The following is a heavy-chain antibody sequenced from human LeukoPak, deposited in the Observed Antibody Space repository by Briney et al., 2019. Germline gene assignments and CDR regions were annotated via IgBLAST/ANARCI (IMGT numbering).Heavy chain of an antibody. V-gene: IGHV4-59*01. CDR2: IYYSGST. Sequence: SETLSLTCTVSGGSISSYYWSWIRQPPGQGLEWIGYIYYSGSTNYNPSLKSRVSISVDTSKNQFSLKLSSVTAADTAVYYCARLRRDGYILDYWGQGTLVTVSS. CDR3: ARLRRDGYILDY. J-gene: IGHJ4*02. CDR1: GGSISSYY. D-gene: IGHD5-24*01.